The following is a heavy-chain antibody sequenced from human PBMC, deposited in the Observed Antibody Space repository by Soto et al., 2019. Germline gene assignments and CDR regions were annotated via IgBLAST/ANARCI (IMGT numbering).Heavy chain of an antibody. CDR2: IYYSGST. V-gene: IGHV4-59*08. CDR1: GGSISSYY. D-gene: IGHD6-19*01. CDR3: ARHSYSSGWYFDY. J-gene: IGHJ4*02. Sequence: SETLSLTCTVSGGSISSYYWSWIRQPPGKGLEWIGYIYYSGSTNYNPSLKSRVTISVDTSKNQFSLKLSSVTAADTAVYYCARHSYSSGWYFDYWGQGTLVTVSS.